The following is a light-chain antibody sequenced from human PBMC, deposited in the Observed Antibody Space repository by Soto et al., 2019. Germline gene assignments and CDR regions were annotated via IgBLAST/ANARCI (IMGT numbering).Light chain of an antibody. V-gene: IGLV2-14*01. CDR3: IPYTASSTPYV. CDR1: SSDVGSYNH. CDR2: EVT. J-gene: IGLJ1*01. Sequence: QSVLTQPASVSGSPGQSITISCSGTSSDVGSYNHVAWYQQFPGKTPKLIIYEVTYRPSGVSHRFSASKSGNTASLTISGLQAEEEADYYCIPYTASSTPYVFASGPKVNV.